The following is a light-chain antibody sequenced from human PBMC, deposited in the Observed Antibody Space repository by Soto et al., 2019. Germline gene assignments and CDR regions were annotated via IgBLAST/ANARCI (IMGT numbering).Light chain of an antibody. V-gene: IGKV3-20*01. Sequence: EIVLTQSPGTLSLSPGERATLSCRASQSVSSNQLAWYQQKPGQAPRLLMYGASSRATGIPDGFSGSGSGTDFTLTISRLGPEDFAVYYCQQYAISWTFGQGTKVEIK. CDR2: GAS. CDR1: QSVSSNQ. J-gene: IGKJ1*01. CDR3: QQYAISWT.